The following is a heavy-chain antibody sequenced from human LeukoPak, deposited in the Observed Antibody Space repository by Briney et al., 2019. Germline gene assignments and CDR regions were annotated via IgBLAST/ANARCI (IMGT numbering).Heavy chain of an antibody. D-gene: IGHD3-22*01. Sequence: PGGSLRLSCAASGFTFSSYAMHWVRQAPGKGLEYVSAISSNGGSTYYANSVRGRFTISRDNSKNTLYLQMNSLRAEDTAMYYCARRAGDYSHPYDYWGQGTLVTVSS. CDR2: ISSNGGST. J-gene: IGHJ4*02. CDR1: GFTFSSYA. CDR3: ARRAGDYSHPYDY. V-gene: IGHV3-64*01.